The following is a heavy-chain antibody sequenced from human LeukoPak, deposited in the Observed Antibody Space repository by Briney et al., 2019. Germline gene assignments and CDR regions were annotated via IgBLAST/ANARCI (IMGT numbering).Heavy chain of an antibody. V-gene: IGHV3-7*01. CDR1: GFTFSSYW. Sequence: GGSLRLSCAASGFTFSSYWMSWVRQAPGKGLEWVANIKQDGSEKYYVDSVKGRFTISRDNAKNLVYLEMNSLRAEDTAVYYCARVPGEMGATLAYLDYWGQGTLVIVSS. D-gene: IGHD1-26*01. J-gene: IGHJ4*02. CDR2: IKQDGSEK. CDR3: ARVPGEMGATLAYLDY.